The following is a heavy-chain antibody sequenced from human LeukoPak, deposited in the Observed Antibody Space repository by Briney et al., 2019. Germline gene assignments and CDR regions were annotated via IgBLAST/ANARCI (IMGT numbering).Heavy chain of an antibody. CDR1: GYTFTSYD. CDR3: ARGEPLTSGYYSLGY. D-gene: IGHD3-22*01. CDR2: MNPNSGNT. Sequence: ASVKVSCKASGYTFTSYDINWVRQATGQGLEWMGWMNPNSGNTGYARKFQGRVTMTRNTSISTAYMELSSLRSEDTAVYYCARGEPLTSGYYSLGYWGQGTLVTVSS. J-gene: IGHJ4*02. V-gene: IGHV1-8*01.